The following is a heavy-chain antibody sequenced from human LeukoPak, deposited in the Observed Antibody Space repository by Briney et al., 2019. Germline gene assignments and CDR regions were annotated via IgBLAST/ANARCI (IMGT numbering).Heavy chain of an antibody. CDR1: GGSISSYY. J-gene: IGHJ3*02. CDR3: ARGEPGDSDAFDI. D-gene: IGHD2-21*02. Sequence: SETLSLTCTVSGGSISSYYWSWIRQPPGKGLEWIGYIYYSGTTYYNPSLKSRLTISLDTSKNHFSLKLSSVTAADTAVYYCARGEPGDSDAFDIWGQGTMVTVSS. V-gene: IGHV4-59*08. CDR2: IYYSGTT.